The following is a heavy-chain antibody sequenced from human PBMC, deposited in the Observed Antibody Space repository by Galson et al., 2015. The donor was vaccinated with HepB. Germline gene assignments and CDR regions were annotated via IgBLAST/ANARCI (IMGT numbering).Heavy chain of an antibody. CDR3: VQTGSGAYNSGPYSFDF. Sequence: PALVKPTQTLTLTCTFSGFSLFTSGVGVGWIRQPPGKALEWLAIIYWDDDKRYRPSLKSRVTITKDTSKNQVVLTMTNMDPVDTATYYCVQTGSGAYNSGPYSFDFWGQGTLVTVSS. CDR1: GFSLFTSGVG. V-gene: IGHV2-5*02. D-gene: IGHD3-22*01. CDR2: IYWDDDK. J-gene: IGHJ4*02.